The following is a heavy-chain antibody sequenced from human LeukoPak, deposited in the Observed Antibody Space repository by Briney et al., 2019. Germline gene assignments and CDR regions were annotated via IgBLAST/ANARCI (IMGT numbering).Heavy chain of an antibody. D-gene: IGHD5-18*01. CDR2: ISGSGGST. Sequence: GGSLRLSCAASGFTFTSYSMSWVRQAPGKGLEWVSAISGSGGSTYYADSVKGRFTISRDNSKNTLYLQMNSLRAEDTAVYYCAKGGYSYAVNWWGQGTLVTVSS. CDR1: GFTFTSYS. CDR3: AKGGYSYAVNW. V-gene: IGHV3-23*01. J-gene: IGHJ4*02.